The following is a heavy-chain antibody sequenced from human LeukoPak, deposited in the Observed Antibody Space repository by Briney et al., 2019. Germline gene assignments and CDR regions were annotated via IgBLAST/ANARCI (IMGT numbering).Heavy chain of an antibody. J-gene: IGHJ4*02. CDR2: IYYSGST. CDR1: GGSISSYY. CDR3: ARAGDGSGSYDNADYDY. V-gene: IGHV4-39*07. D-gene: IGHD3-10*01. Sequence: SETLSLTCTVSGGSISSYYWGWIRQPPGKGLEWIGSIYYSGSTYYNSSLKSRVTISVDTSKNQFSLKLSSVTAADTAVYYCARAGDGSGSYDNADYDYWGQGTLVTVSS.